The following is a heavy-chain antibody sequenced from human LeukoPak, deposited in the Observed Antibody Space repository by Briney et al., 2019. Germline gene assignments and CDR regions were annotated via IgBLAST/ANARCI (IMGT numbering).Heavy chain of an antibody. J-gene: IGHJ3*02. CDR2: IYYSGST. D-gene: IGHD1-14*01. Sequence: SETLSLTCTVSGGSISSGDYYWSWIRQPPGKGLEWIGYIYYSGSTYDNPSLKSRVTISVDTSQNQFSLKLSSVTAADTAVYYCARELPPPDSSAFDIWGQGTMVTVSS. CDR1: GGSISSGDYY. V-gene: IGHV4-30-4*01. CDR3: ARELPPPDSSAFDI.